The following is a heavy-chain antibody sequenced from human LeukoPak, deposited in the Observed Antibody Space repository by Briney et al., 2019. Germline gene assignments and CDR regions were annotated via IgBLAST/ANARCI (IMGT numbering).Heavy chain of an antibody. CDR2: ISTSSSYI. J-gene: IGHJ5*02. V-gene: IGHV3-21*01. CDR1: GFTFSTYS. CDR3: ARDPDDYGDYVYPNWFDP. D-gene: IGHD4-17*01. Sequence: PGGSLRLSCAASGFTFSTYSMNWVRQAPGKGLEWVSSISTSSSYIYYADSVKGRFTISRDNAKNSLYLQMHSLRAEDTAVYYCARDPDDYGDYVYPNWFDPWGQGTLVTVSS.